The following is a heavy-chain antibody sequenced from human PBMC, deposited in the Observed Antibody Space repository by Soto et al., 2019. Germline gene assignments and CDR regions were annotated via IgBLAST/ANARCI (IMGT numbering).Heavy chain of an antibody. V-gene: IGHV1-18*04. CDR2: TRADNGDG. CDR1: GYTFTMYG. D-gene: IGHD3-22*01. Sequence: QAHLVQSGGEVKKPGASVKVSCKASGYTFTMYGLSWVRQAPGQGPEWMGWTRADNGDGRYAEKFRGRLTLTTDTSTNTAYMELRSLRSDDTAVYYCAMDDRSGYYWAIDYWGRGTLVTVSS. J-gene: IGHJ4*02. CDR3: AMDDRSGYYWAIDY.